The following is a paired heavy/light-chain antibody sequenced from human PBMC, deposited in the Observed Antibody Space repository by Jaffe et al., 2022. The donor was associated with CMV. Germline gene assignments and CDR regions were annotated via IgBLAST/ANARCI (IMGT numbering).Light chain of an antibody. J-gene: IGKJ2*01. CDR1: QSLVHSGGNTY. Sequence: VVMTQSPLSLPVTLGQPASISCRSTQSLVHSGGNTYLHWFQQRPGQSPRRLIYQISTRDSGVPDRFSGSGSGTDFTLKISRVEAEDVGVYYCMQQTHWPYTFGQGTKLEIK. V-gene: IGKV2-30*02. CDR2: QIS. CDR3: MQQTHWPYT.
Heavy chain of an antibody. Sequence: EVHLLESGGGLVQPGGSLRLSCAASGFPFSTYDMSWARQTPGKGLEWVSVFLKSGNTYYADFVQGRFTISRDNSKNTLYLDMNSLTAEDTAVYYCTKGAALDYWGQGTLVTVSS. CDR3: TKGAALDY. CDR1: GFPFSTYD. D-gene: IGHD6-25*01. J-gene: IGHJ4*02. V-gene: IGHV3-23*05. CDR2: FLKSGNT.